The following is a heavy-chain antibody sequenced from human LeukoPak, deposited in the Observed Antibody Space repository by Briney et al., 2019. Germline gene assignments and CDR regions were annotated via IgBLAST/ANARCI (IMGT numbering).Heavy chain of an antibody. J-gene: IGHJ4*02. D-gene: IGHD2-2*01. V-gene: IGHV3-23*01. CDR3: ARASAGSKAMLDY. CDR2: VSVGGGST. CDR1: GFTFSSYA. Sequence: PGGSLRLSCAASGFTFSSYAMSWVRQAPGKGLEWVSTVSVGGGSTFYADSVKGRFTISRDDSKSTLYLQMNSLRSEDTAVYYCARASAGSKAMLDYWGQGTLVTVSS.